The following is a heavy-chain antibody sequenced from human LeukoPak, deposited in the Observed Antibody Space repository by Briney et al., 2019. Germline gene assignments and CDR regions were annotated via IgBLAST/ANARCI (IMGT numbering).Heavy chain of an antibody. CDR3: TRVFVGDEYSSSGY. CDR2: INSDGSST. V-gene: IGHV3-74*01. CDR1: GFTFSRYY. Sequence: GASLRPSCAASGFTFSRYYTHWARHAPGKGLVWVSRINSDGSSTTYADSVKGRFTISRDNAKNTLYLQMNSLKVEDTAVYYCTRVFVGDEYSSSGYWGQGTLVTVSS. J-gene: IGHJ4*02. D-gene: IGHD6-13*01.